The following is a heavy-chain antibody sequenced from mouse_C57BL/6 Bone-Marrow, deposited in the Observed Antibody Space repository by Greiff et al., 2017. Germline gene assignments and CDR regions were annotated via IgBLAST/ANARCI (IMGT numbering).Heavy chain of an antibody. V-gene: IGHV1-9*01. J-gene: IGHJ3*01. CDR2: ILPGSGST. D-gene: IGHD1-1*01. Sequence: VQLQESGAELMKPGASVKLSCKATGYTFTGYWIEWVKQRPGHGLEWIGEILPGSGSTNYNEKFKGKATLTADKSSSTAYMVLRSLTSEDSAVYFWARSPLYYYGSSSWFAYWGQGTLVTVSA. CDR3: ARSPLYYYGSSSWFAY. CDR1: GYTFTGYW.